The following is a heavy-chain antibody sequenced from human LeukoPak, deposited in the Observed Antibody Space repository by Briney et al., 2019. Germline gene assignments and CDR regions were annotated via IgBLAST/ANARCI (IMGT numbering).Heavy chain of an antibody. J-gene: IGHJ3*02. CDR3: ERDRLPGSGYNYGYLEPFDI. Sequence: SETLSLTCTVSGGSISTYYWSWMRQSPGKGLEWIGYIYYSGSTNYNPSLKSRVTISVDTSKNQFSLMLSSVTAADTAVYYCERDRLPGSGYNYGYLEPFDIWGQGTMVTVSS. CDR2: IYYSGST. V-gene: IGHV4-59*01. CDR1: GGSISTYY. D-gene: IGHD5-18*01.